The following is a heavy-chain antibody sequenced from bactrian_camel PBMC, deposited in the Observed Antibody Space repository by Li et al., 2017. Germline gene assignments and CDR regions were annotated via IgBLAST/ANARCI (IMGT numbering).Heavy chain of an antibody. CDR2: ISLGGGRP. J-gene: IGHJ4*01. CDR1: GYTFSSTC. V-gene: IGHV3S28*01. Sequence: QLVESGGGSVQPGGSLRLSCLVSGYTFSSTCLGWYRQPPGKDREGPARISLGGGRPYYANAAKDRFTISQDNAKHTLDLQMSSLTPEDTAVYYCVVLNPCSLSLASVTQWGQGTQVTVS. CDR3: VVLNPCSLSLASVTQ. D-gene: IGHD1*01.